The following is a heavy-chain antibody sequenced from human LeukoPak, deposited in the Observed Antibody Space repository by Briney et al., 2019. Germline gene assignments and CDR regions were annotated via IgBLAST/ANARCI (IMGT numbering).Heavy chain of an antibody. CDR2: IYYSGST. V-gene: IGHV4-59*01. CDR3: ARGGSIVADGFDP. J-gene: IGHJ5*02. CDR1: GGSISSYC. Sequence: PSETLSLTCTVSGGSISSYCWSWIRQPPGKGLEWIGYIYYSGSTNYNPSLKSRVTISVDTSKNQFSLKLSSVTAADTAVYYCARGGSIVADGFDPWGQGTLVTVSS. D-gene: IGHD2-15*01.